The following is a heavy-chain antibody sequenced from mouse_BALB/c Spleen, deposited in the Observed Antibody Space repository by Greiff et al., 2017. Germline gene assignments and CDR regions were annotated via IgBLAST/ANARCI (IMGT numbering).Heavy chain of an antibody. CDR1: GYSITSGYY. V-gene: IGHV3-6*02. CDR3: ARGRWTSD. CDR2: ISYDGSN. Sequence: DVQLQESGPGLVKPSQSLSLTCSVTGYSITSGYYWNWIRQFPGNKLEWMGYISYDGSNNYNPSLKNRISITRDTSKNQFFLKLNSVTTEDTATYYCARGRWTSDWGQGTLVTVSA. J-gene: IGHJ3*01. D-gene: IGHD1-1*02.